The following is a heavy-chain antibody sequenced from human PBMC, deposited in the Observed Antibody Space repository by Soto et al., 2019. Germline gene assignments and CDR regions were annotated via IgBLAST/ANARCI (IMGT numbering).Heavy chain of an antibody. D-gene: IGHD1-26*01. Sequence: SETLSLTCAVSGGSISSSNWWSWVRQPPGKGLEWIGEIYHSGSTNYNPSLKSRVTISIDKSKNQFSLKLSSVTAADTAVYYCARVSGSYYSGGWYYFDSWGQGTQVTVSS. V-gene: IGHV4-4*02. CDR3: ARVSGSYYSGGWYYFDS. CDR1: GGSISSSNW. J-gene: IGHJ4*02. CDR2: IYHSGST.